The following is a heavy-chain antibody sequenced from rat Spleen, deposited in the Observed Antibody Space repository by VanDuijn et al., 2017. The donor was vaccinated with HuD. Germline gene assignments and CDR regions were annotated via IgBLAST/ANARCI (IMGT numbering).Heavy chain of an antibody. Sequence: EVQVVDHGGGLVQPGRSLKVSCAPSGFSFSMYGMAWVRQAPTKGLEWVASIGVGGGNIYYRDSVKGRFTISRDNAKNTLYLQMDSLRSEDTATYVCARHRNYGGIPFDFWGQGVMVTVSS. J-gene: IGHJ2*01. V-gene: IGHV5S13*01. CDR2: IGVGGGNI. CDR3: ARHRNYGGIPFDF. D-gene: IGHD1-11*01. CDR1: GFSFSMYG.